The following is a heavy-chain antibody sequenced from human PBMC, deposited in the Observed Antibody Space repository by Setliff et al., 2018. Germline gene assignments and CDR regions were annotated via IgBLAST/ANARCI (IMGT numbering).Heavy chain of an antibody. J-gene: IGHJ5*02. Sequence: SETLSLTCTVSGDSISSRPFYWGWVRQPAGKELEWIGQIYTSWSTIYNPSLKSRVTILLDTSKNQFSLTLTAVTAADTAVYYCARARPTRYYYDSRVYGRWNWLDPWGQGTLVTVSS. CDR2: IYTSWST. CDR3: ARARPTRYYYDSRVYGRWNWLDP. D-gene: IGHD3-22*01. V-gene: IGHV4-61*09. CDR1: GDSISSRPFY.